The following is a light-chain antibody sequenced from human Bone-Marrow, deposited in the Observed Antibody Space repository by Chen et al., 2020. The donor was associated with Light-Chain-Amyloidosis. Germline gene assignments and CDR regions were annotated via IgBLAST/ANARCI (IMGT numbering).Light chain of an antibody. V-gene: IGKV3-20*01. CDR1: QTISSNY. Sequence: EIVLTQSPGTLSLSPGEGANLSCRASQTISSNYLTWYQQRFGQAPRLLIYGSSSRATGIPDRFTGSGYGTDFTLTINRLEPEDFAMYYCQQYGTSPLTFGGGNKVEIK. CDR3: QQYGTSPLT. J-gene: IGKJ4*01. CDR2: GSS.